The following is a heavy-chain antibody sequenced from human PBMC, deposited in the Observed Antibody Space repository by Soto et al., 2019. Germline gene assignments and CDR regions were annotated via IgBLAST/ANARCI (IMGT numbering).Heavy chain of an antibody. CDR1: GFTFSSYA. Sequence: QVQLVESGGGVVQPGRSLRLSCAASGFTFSSYAMHWVRQAPGKGLEWVAVISYDGSNKYYADSVKGRFTISRDNSKNTLYLLMNSLRAEDTAVYYCARLQLLSYEGDYWGQGTLVTVSS. J-gene: IGHJ4*02. V-gene: IGHV3-30-3*01. D-gene: IGHD1-7*01. CDR3: ARLQLLSYEGDY. CDR2: ISYDGSNK.